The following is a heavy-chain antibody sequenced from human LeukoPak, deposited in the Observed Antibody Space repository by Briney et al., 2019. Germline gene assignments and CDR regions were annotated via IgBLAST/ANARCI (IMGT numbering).Heavy chain of an antibody. Sequence: GGSLRLSCAASGLTFSSYAMSWVRQAPGKGLEWVASIKEDGSEKNYLDSVEGRFTVSRDNAKNSLYLQMNSLTAEDTAVYYCTREFGGNWGQGTLVSVSS. CDR2: IKEDGSEK. CDR1: GLTFSSYA. CDR3: TREFGGN. D-gene: IGHD3-16*01. V-gene: IGHV3-7*04. J-gene: IGHJ4*02.